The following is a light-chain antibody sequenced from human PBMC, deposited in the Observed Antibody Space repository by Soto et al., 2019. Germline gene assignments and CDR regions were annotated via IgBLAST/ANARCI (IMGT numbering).Light chain of an antibody. CDR1: QTISNW. V-gene: IGKV1-5*01. CDR3: QQYNNYPLT. CDR2: DDS. J-gene: IGKJ4*01. Sequence: EIQMTQSPSTLSASLGDRVTITCRASQTISNWLAWYQQKPGKAPKVLIFDDSTLDGGVPSRLSGRRSGKDFTLTISGLQPSDFATYYCQQYNNYPLTFGGGTKVDIK.